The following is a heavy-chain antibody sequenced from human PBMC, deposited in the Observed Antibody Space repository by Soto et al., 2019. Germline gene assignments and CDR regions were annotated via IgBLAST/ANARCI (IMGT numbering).Heavy chain of an antibody. CDR3: ARGYCSSTSCPYYYYGMDV. D-gene: IGHD2-2*01. J-gene: IGHJ6*02. V-gene: IGHV1-2*04. CDR2: INPNSGGT. Sequence: ASVKVSCKASGYTFTGYYMHWVRQAPGQGLEWMGWINPNSGGTNYAQKLQGWVTMTRDTSISTAYMKLSRLRSDDTAVYYCARGYCSSTSCPYYYYGMDVWGQGTTVTVSS. CDR1: GYTFTGYY.